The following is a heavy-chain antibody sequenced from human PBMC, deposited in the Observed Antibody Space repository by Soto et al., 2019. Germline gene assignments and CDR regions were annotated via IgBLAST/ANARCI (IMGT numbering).Heavy chain of an antibody. Sequence: RLSCAASGFTFSSYGMHWVRQAPGKGLEWVAVIWYDGSNKYYADSVKGRFTISRDNSKNTLYLQMNSLRAEDTAVYYCARDGGSSWTNWFDPWGQGTLVTVSS. CDR2: IWYDGSNK. CDR1: GFTFSSYG. CDR3: ARDGGSSWTNWFDP. V-gene: IGHV3-33*01. J-gene: IGHJ5*02. D-gene: IGHD6-13*01.